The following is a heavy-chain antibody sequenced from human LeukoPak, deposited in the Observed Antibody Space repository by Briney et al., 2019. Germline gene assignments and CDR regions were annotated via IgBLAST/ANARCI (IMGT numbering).Heavy chain of an antibody. CDR1: GGTFSSYA. D-gene: IGHD4-17*01. J-gene: IGHJ4*02. V-gene: IGHV1-69*04. CDR3: ARPSVNYGDYHFDY. Sequence: ASVKVSCKASGGTFSSYAISWVRQAPGQGLEWMGRIIPILGIANYAQKFQGRVTITADKSTSTAYMELSSLRSEDTAVYYCARPSVNYGDYHFDYWGQGTLVTVSS. CDR2: IIPILGIA.